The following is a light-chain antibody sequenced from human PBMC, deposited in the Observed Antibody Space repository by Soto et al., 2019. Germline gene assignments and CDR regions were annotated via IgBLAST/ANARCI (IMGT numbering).Light chain of an antibody. V-gene: IGLV2-14*03. CDR3: SSYTSSTTDV. Sequence: QSVLTQPASVSGSPGQSITISCTGTSSDVCGYNYVSWYQQHPGKAPKLMIYDVNDRPSGVSHRFSGSKSGNTASLSISGLQAEDEADYYCSSYTSSTTDVFGTGAKVTVL. CDR1: SSDVCGYNY. CDR2: DVN. J-gene: IGLJ1*01.